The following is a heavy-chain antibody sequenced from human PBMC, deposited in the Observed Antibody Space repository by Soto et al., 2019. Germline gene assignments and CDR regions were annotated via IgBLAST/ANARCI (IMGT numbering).Heavy chain of an antibody. Sequence: GSLRLSCAASGFIFSTFDIHWVRQAPGKGLEWVSGIGTLSDAVYAASVQGRFTISRQNDKNSVYLQMNSLRAGDTAVYYCARGRSFSYDSTPPPRFDPRGQGTLVTVSS. J-gene: IGHJ5*02. D-gene: IGHD3-22*01. CDR3: ARGRSFSYDSTPPPRFDP. CDR2: IGTLSDA. CDR1: GFIFSTFD. V-gene: IGHV3-13*01.